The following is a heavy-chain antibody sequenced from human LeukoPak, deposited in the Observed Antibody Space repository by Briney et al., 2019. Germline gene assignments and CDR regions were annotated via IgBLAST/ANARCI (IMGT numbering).Heavy chain of an antibody. CDR3: ARYYYDSSGYHYFDY. CDR2: MSSSGTTI. CDR1: GFTFSDYY. V-gene: IGHV3-11*01. Sequence: GGSLRLSCAASGFTFSDYYMSWIRQAPGKGLEWVSYMSSSGTTIYYADSVKGRFTISRDNAKNSLYLQMNSLRAEDTAVYYCARYYYDSSGYHYFDYWGQGTLVTVSS. J-gene: IGHJ4*02. D-gene: IGHD3-22*01.